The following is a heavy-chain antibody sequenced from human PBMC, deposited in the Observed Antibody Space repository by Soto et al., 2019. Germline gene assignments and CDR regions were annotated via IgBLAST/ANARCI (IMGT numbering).Heavy chain of an antibody. Sequence: SLRLSCAASGFTFSSYEMNWVRQAPGRGLEWVSYISSSGSTYYADSVKGRFTISRDNSKNTLYLQMNSLRAEDTAVYYCAKDQGVLLWFGESSDYGMDVWGQGTTVTVSS. V-gene: IGHV3-48*03. CDR2: ISSSGST. CDR1: GFTFSSYE. CDR3: AKDQGVLLWFGESSDYGMDV. D-gene: IGHD3-10*01. J-gene: IGHJ6*02.